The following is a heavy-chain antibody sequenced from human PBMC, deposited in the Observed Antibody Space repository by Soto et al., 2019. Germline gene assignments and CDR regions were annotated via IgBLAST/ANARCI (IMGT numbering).Heavy chain of an antibody. J-gene: IGHJ5*02. CDR3: ARDGDPGYSFWSGPLGGGRFDP. CDR2: IVPLFGTA. CDR1: GATFGNTA. V-gene: IGHV1-69*12. Sequence: QVQLVQSGAEVKEPGSSVNVSCKTSGATFGNTAVTWVRQAPGQGLEWIGGIVPLFGTANYAQKFRGRVTITADESTSTAYMELSSLRTDDTAVYYCARDGDPGYSFWSGPLGGGRFDPWGQGILVTVSS. D-gene: IGHD3-3*01.